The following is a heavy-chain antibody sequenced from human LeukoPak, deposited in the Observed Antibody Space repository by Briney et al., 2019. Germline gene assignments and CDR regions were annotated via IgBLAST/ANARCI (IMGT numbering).Heavy chain of an antibody. CDR3: AKAPVTSCRGAYCYPFDY. CDR2: ISGDDGST. Sequence: GGSLRLSCAASGFTFSSYGMSWVRQAPGRGLEWISAISGDDGSTYHVDSVKGRFTISRDSSKNTLYLQMNSLRAEDAAVYYCAKAPVTSCRGAYCYPFDYWGQGTLVTVSS. J-gene: IGHJ4*02. V-gene: IGHV3-23*01. D-gene: IGHD2-21*01. CDR1: GFTFSSYG.